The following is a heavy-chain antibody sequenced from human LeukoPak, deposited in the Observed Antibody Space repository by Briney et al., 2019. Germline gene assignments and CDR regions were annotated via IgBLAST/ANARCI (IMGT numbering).Heavy chain of an antibody. CDR1: GFTFSSYA. D-gene: IGHD6-19*01. CDR2: ISGSGGST. V-gene: IGHV3-23*01. Sequence: AGGSLRLSCAASGFTFSSYAMSWVRQAPGKGLEWVSAISGSGGSTYYADSVKGRFTISRDNSKNTLYLQMNSPRAEDTAVYYCAKVEKVAGRYYFDYWGQGTLVTVSS. CDR3: AKVEKVAGRYYFDY. J-gene: IGHJ4*02.